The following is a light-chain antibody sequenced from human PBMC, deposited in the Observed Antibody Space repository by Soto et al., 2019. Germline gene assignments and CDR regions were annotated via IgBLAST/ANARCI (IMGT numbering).Light chain of an antibody. CDR1: SSDVGGYNY. Sequence: QSALTQPRSVSFSPGHSVTISCTGTSSDVGGYNYVSWYLQHPGKAPKVMIYDVSKRPSGVPDRFSGSKSGNTASLTISGLQSEDEADYYCCSFAGNYIYVFGTGTKVTVL. CDR3: CSFAGNYIYV. V-gene: IGLV2-11*01. J-gene: IGLJ1*01. CDR2: DVS.